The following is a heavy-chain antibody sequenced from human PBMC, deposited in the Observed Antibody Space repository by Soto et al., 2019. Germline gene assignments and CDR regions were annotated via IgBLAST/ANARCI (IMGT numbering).Heavy chain of an antibody. J-gene: IGHJ6*01. CDR2: ISGSGDST. D-gene: IGHD4-17*01. CDR3: AKFFYGDYSSYYSGMDV. Sequence: EVQVLESGGGLVQPGGSLRLSCAASGFTFSSYAMSWVRQAPGKGLEWVSAISGSGDSTRYADSVQGRFTISRDTSKHTLYPQINSLRAEDTAVYYCAKFFYGDYSSYYSGMDVWGQGTTVTDSS. CDR1: GFTFSSYA. V-gene: IGHV3-23*01.